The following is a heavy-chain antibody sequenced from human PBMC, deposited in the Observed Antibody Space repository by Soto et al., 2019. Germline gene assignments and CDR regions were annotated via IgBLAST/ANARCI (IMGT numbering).Heavy chain of an antibody. Sequence: SVKVSCKASGGTFSSYAISWVRQAPGQGLEWMGGIIPIFGTANYAQKFQGRVTITADESTSTAYMELSSLRSEDTAVYYCASFEGDSSGWDHDVLEIWGQGSMVTVSS. CDR2: IIPIFGTA. CDR3: ASFEGDSSGWDHDVLEI. J-gene: IGHJ3*02. D-gene: IGHD6-19*01. CDR1: GGTFSSYA. V-gene: IGHV1-69*13.